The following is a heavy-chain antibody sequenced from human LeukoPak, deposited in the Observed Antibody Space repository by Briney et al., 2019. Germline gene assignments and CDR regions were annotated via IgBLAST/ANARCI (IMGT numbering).Heavy chain of an antibody. V-gene: IGHV1-69*13. Sequence: RASVKVSCKASGGTFSSYAISWVRQAPGQGLEWMGGIIPIFGTANYAQKFQGRVTITADESTSTAYMELSSLRSEDTAVYYCARDGDADGWLRHWGQGTLVTVSS. D-gene: IGHD5-24*01. J-gene: IGHJ1*01. CDR3: ARDGDADGWLRH. CDR1: GGTFSSYA. CDR2: IIPIFGTA.